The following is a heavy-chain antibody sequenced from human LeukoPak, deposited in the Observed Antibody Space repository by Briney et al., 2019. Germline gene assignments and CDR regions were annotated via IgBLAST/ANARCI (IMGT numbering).Heavy chain of an antibody. CDR3: ARERIYGSGTYEVDS. D-gene: IGHD3-10*01. V-gene: IGHV4-4*07. J-gene: IGHJ4*02. Sequence: SETLSLTCTVSGGSISSYYWSWIRQPAGKGLEWIGRIYTSGSTNYNPSLKSRVTMSVDTSNKHFSLKLRSVTAADSAVYSCARERIYGSGTYEVDSWGQGILVTVSS. CDR1: GGSISSYY. CDR2: IYTSGST.